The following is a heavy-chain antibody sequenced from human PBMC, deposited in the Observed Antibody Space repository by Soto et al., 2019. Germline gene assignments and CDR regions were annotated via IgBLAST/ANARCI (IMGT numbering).Heavy chain of an antibody. D-gene: IGHD1-1*01. CDR1: GGSITSYY. V-gene: IGHV4-59*01. J-gene: IGHJ4*02. CDR2: IYYSGTT. CDR3: ARDSTGTAQLDF. Sequence: QVQLQESGPGLVKPSETLSLTCSVSGGSITSYYWSWIRQPPGKGLEWIGYIYYSGTTNYNPSLKSRVTISMDTSKNHCSLKLSSVTAADTAVYFCARDSTGTAQLDFWGQGTLVTVSS.